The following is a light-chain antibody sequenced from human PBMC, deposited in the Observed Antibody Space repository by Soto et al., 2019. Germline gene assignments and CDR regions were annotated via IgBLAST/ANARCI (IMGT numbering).Light chain of an antibody. CDR3: SSYTSSSTLYV. Sequence: QSALTQPASVSGSPGQSITISCTGTSSDVGGYNYVSWYQQHPGKAPKLMIYEVSNRPSGVSSRFSGSKSGNTASLTISELQAEDEADYYCSSYTSSSTLYVFGTGTKSPS. CDR2: EVS. V-gene: IGLV2-14*01. CDR1: SSDVGGYNY. J-gene: IGLJ1*01.